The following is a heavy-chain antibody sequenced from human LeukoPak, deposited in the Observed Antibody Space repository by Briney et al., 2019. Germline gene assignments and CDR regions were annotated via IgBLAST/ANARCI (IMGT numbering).Heavy chain of an antibody. V-gene: IGHV3-7*01. CDR3: ARDSAGNDY. Sequence: GGSLRLSCAASGFTFSTYWMSWVRQAPGKGLEWVANIKQDGSEKYYVGSVKGRFTISRDNAKNSLYLQMNSLRAEDTAMYYCARDSAGNDYWGQGTLVTVSS. D-gene: IGHD6-13*01. CDR2: IKQDGSEK. J-gene: IGHJ4*02. CDR1: GFTFSTYW.